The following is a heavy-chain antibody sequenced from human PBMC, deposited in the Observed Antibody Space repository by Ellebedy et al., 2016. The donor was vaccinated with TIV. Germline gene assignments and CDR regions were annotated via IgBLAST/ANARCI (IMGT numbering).Heavy chain of an antibody. D-gene: IGHD3-22*01. CDR2: IDPSGGST. CDR3: ARSSDYVSSGYKPFDY. CDR1: GYTFSYKY. V-gene: IGHV1-46*01. J-gene: IGHJ4*02. Sequence: AASVKVSCKASGYTFSYKYLHWVRQAPGQGLQWMGMIDPSGGSTIYAQKFQGRVTMTRDTSTSTVYMELSSLRSEDTAVYYCARSSDYVSSGYKPFDYWGQGTLVTVSS.